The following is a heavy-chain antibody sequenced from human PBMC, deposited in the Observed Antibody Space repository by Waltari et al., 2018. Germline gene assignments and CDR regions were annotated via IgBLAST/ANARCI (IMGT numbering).Heavy chain of an antibody. D-gene: IGHD6-6*01. CDR2: IYYRGTT. Sequence: QLQLQESGPGLVKPSETLSLTCTVSGGSISSSSYYWGWIRQPPGKGLEWIGSIYYRGTTYYNPALKSRVTITVDTSKNQFSLNVSSGTAADTAVYYCARGLGSSSVRGRADYWGQGTLVTVSS. V-gene: IGHV4-39*01. CDR1: GGSISSSSYY. J-gene: IGHJ4*02. CDR3: ARGLGSSSVRGRADY.